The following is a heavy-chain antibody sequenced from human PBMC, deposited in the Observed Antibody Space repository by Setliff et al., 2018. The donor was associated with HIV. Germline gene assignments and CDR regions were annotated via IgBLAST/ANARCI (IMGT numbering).Heavy chain of an antibody. CDR2: ISGGGGSK. Sequence: PGGSLRLSCAASGFTFSGFAMTWVRQAPGKGLEWISTISGGGGSKYYADSVKGRFTVSRDNFKDMLYLQTDSLTAEDTAVYYCATFLRSGELFCSDYWGQGTLVTVSS. CDR3: ATFLRSGELFCSDY. J-gene: IGHJ4*02. CDR1: GFTFSGFA. V-gene: IGHV3-23*01. D-gene: IGHD3-16*01.